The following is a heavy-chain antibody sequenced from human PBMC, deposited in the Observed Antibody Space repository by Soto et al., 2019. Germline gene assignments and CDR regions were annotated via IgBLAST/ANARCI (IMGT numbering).Heavy chain of an antibody. CDR3: AKEYR. CDR1: GFTFSNHW. Sequence: EVQLVESGGGLVQPGGSLRLSCTASGFTFSNHWMSWVRQAPGKGLERVASIKEDGSEKYYVDSVEGRFTISRDNAKNSLYLQMNSLRAEDTAVYYCAKEYRWGQGTLVTVSS. CDR2: IKEDGSEK. V-gene: IGHV3-7*01. D-gene: IGHD1-26*01. J-gene: IGHJ4*02.